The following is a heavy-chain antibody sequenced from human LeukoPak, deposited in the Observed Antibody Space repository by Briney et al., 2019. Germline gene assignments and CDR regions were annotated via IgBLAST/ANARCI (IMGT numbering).Heavy chain of an antibody. J-gene: IGHJ4*02. CDR2: IRQDGSLK. CDR1: GFTFHNYA. CDR3: ATSSDAPGNY. Sequence: GGSLRLSCAASGFTFHNYAMNWVRQAPGKGLEWVANIRQDGSLKYYVGSVKGRFTISRDNAENSLYLQMNSLRAEDTAVYYCATSSDAPGNYWGQGTLVTVSS. D-gene: IGHD2-2*01. V-gene: IGHV3-7*01.